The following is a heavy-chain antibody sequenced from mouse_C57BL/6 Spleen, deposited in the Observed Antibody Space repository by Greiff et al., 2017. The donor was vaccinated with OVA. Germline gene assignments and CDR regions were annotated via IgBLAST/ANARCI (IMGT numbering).Heavy chain of an antibody. V-gene: IGHV5-17*01. D-gene: IGHD2-3*01. CDR3: ARMLLPYAMDY. J-gene: IGHJ4*01. Sequence: DVMLVESGGGLVKPGGSLKLSCAASGFTFSDYGMHWVRQAPEKGLEWVAYISSGSSTIYYADTVKGRFTISRDNAKNTLFLQMTSLRSEDTAMYYCARMLLPYAMDYWGQGTSVTVSS. CDR1: GFTFSDYG. CDR2: ISSGSSTI.